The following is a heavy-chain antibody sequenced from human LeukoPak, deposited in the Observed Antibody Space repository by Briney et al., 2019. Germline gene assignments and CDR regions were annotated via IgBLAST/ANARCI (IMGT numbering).Heavy chain of an antibody. CDR3: AKGGPPPDCSSTSCYSEYFQH. D-gene: IGHD2-2*01. V-gene: IGHV3-30*02. Sequence: GGSLRLSCAASGFTFSSYGMHWVRQAPGKGLEWVAFIRYDGSNKYYADSVKGRFTISRDNSKNTLYLQMNSLRAEDTAVYYCAKGGPPPDCSSTSCYSEYFQHWGQGTLVTVSS. J-gene: IGHJ1*01. CDR2: IRYDGSNK. CDR1: GFTFSSYG.